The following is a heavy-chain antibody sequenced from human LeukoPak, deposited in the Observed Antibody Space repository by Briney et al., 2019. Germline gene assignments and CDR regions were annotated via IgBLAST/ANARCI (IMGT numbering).Heavy chain of an antibody. Sequence: PGGSLRLSRAASGFTFSSYSMNWVRQAPGKGLEWVSSINSDSSLMFYAESVKDRFTISRDNARNSLYLQMNSLRAEDTAVYYCIRDLFDDYSLDYWGQGALVTVSS. J-gene: IGHJ4*02. CDR2: INSDSSLM. D-gene: IGHD3-16*01. CDR1: GFTFSSYS. CDR3: IRDLFDDYSLDY. V-gene: IGHV3-21*01.